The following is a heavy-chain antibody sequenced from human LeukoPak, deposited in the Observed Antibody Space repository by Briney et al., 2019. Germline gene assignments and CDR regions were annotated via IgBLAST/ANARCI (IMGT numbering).Heavy chain of an antibody. CDR1: GFTFSSYG. CDR3: ATKSPYYYGMDV. CDR2: VWYDGSNK. J-gene: IGHJ6*02. V-gene: IGHV3-33*01. Sequence: GILRLSCAASGFTFSSYGMHWVRQAPGKGLEWVAVVWYDGSNKYYADSVKGRFTISRDNSKNTLYLQMNSLRAEDTAVYYCATKSPYYYGMDVWGQGTTVTVSS.